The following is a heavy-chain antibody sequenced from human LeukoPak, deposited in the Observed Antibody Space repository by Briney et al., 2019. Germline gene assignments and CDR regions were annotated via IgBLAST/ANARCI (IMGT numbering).Heavy chain of an antibody. J-gene: IGHJ4*02. CDR3: ARHVEGLDY. CDR1: GFNFDAYY. Sequence: GGSLRLSCVASGFNFDAYYMNWIRQTPGKGLEWIAYISSSGNTKWYADSVKGRLAISRDDAKRSLYLEMNSLRVEDTGVYFCARHVEGLDYWGPGTKVIVSS. D-gene: IGHD1-1*01. V-gene: IGHV3-11*01. CDR2: ISSSGNTK.